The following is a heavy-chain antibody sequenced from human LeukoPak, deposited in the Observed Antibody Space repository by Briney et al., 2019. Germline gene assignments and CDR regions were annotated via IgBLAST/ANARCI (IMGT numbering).Heavy chain of an antibody. CDR2: ISGSGGST. CDR1: GFTFSSYA. J-gene: IGHJ6*02. D-gene: IGHD3-10*01. CDR3: ATPFRYGSGSCYNVEPLFTDV. V-gene: IGHV3-23*01. Sequence: PGGSLRLSCAASGFTFSSYAMSWVRQAPGKGLEWVSAISGSGGSTYYADSVKGRFTISRDNSKNTLYLQMNSLRAEDTAVYYCATPFRYGSGSCYNVEPLFTDVWGQGTTVTVSS.